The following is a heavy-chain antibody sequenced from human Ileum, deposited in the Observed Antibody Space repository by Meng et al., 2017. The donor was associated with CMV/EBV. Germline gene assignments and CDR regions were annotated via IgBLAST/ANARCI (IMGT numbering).Heavy chain of an antibody. CDR2: IHGGGGK. CDR3: VHRYSSSSGQVS. CDR1: GFSLTTNVES. J-gene: IGHJ5*02. V-gene: IGHV2-5*02. D-gene: IGHD6-6*01. Sequence: ITLKASGPNLGKPTPTLTLTCTFSGFSLTTNVESVGWIRQPPGKALEWLALIHGGGGKQYSPSLQSRLTATRDTSKNQVVLTMTNMDPVDTATYYCVHRYSSSSGQVSWGQGTLVTVSS.